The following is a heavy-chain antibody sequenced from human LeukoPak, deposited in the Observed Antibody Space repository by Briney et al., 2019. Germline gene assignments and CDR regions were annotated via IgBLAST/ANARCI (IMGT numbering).Heavy chain of an antibody. Sequence: SQTLSLTCTVSGGSISSGGYYWSWIRQPPGKGLEWIGCVYYSGSTNYNPSLKSRVTISVDTSKNQFSLKLSSVTAADTAIYYCARVTTGYRAAYYFDYWGQGTLVTVSS. CDR2: VYYSGST. CDR1: GGSISSGGYY. J-gene: IGHJ4*02. D-gene: IGHD3-9*01. CDR3: ARVTTGYRAAYYFDY. V-gene: IGHV4-61*08.